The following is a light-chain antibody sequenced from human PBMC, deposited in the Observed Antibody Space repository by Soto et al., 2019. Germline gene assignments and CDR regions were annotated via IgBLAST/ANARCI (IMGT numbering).Light chain of an antibody. Sequence: QSVLTQPPSVSGAPGQRVTISCTGSSSNIGAGYDVHWYQQLPGRAPKLLIYGNTNRPSGVPDRFSGSKSGTSASLAITGRQAEDEADYYCLSFDSSLSVVFGGGPKLTVL. V-gene: IGLV1-40*01. CDR1: SSNIGAGYD. J-gene: IGLJ2*01. CDR3: LSFDSSLSVV. CDR2: GNT.